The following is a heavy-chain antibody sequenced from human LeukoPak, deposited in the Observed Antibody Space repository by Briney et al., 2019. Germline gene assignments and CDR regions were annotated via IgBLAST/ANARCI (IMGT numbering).Heavy chain of an antibody. CDR2: ISAYNGNT. D-gene: IGHD1-26*01. V-gene: IGHV1-18*01. CDR1: GYTFTSYG. J-gene: IGHJ6*02. Sequence: ASVNVSCKASGYTFTSYGISWVRQAPGQGLEWMGWISAYNGNTNYAQKLQGRVTMTTDTSTSTAYMELRSLRSDDTAVYYCARQGGSYHPEISYYYYGMDVWGQGTTVTVSS. CDR3: ARQGGSYHPEISYYYYGMDV.